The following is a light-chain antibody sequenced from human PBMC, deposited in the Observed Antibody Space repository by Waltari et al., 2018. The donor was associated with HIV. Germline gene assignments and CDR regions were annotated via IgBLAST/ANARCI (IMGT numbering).Light chain of an antibody. CDR2: SNN. J-gene: IGLJ2*01. CDR3: AAWDDSLNGPV. V-gene: IGLV1-44*01. Sequence: QSVLTPPPSASGTPAPRVTISCSGSSSNIGSNTVNWYQQPPGTAPNLLIHSNNQRPSGVPDRFSGSKSGTSASLAISGLQSEDEADYYCAAWDDSLNGPVFGGGTKLTVL. CDR1: SSNIGSNT.